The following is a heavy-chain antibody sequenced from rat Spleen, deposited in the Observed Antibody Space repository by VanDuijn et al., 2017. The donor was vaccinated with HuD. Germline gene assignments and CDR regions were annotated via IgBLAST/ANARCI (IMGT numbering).Heavy chain of an antibody. CDR1: GFTLSASG. D-gene: IGHD1-9*01. CDR3: ARHGYNSYFDY. V-gene: IGHV5-29*01. CDR2: ISYGDSSGHSST. J-gene: IGHJ2*01. Sequence: EVQLVESDGGLVQPGRPRKLPCAASGFTLSASGVAWFRHGPTKGLEWVATISYGDSSGHSSTYYRDSVKGRFTISRDNAKRSLYLQMDSLRSEDTATYYCARHGYNSYFDYWGQGVMVTVSS.